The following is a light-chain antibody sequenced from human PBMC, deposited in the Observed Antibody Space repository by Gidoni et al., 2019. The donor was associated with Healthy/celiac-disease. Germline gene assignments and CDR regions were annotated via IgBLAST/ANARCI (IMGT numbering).Light chain of an antibody. J-gene: IGLJ2*01. CDR2: QDS. Sequence: SYELTQPPSGHVTPGQTASITCSGDKLGDKYACWYQQTPGQSPVLVIYQDSKRPSGIPERFSGSNSGNTATLTISGTQAMDEADYYCQAWDSSTAVFGGGTKLTVL. V-gene: IGLV3-1*01. CDR1: KLGDKY. CDR3: QAWDSSTAV.